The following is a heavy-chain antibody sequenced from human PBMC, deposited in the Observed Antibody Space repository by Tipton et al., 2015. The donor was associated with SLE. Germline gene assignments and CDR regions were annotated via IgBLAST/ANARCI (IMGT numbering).Heavy chain of an antibody. Sequence: TLSLTCSVSGGSISSFRYCWGWIRQSPGKGLEWIGSIYYTGSTYYNPSLMSRVTISVATSKSQFSLKLNSVTAADTAVYYCAREYNWNHFDSWGQGTLVTVSS. CDR2: IYYTGST. CDR1: GGSISSFRYC. J-gene: IGHJ5*01. V-gene: IGHV4-39*07. CDR3: AREYNWNHFDS. D-gene: IGHD1-14*01.